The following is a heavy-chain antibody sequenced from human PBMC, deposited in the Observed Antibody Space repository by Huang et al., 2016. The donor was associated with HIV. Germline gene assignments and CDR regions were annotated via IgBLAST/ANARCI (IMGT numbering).Heavy chain of an antibody. D-gene: IGHD1-26*01. J-gene: IGHJ4*02. CDR1: GVSFSGYY. CDR3: ARDGPERSSGNYGASDY. V-gene: IGHV4-34*01. Sequence: QVQLQQWGAGPLKPSETLSLTCAVYGVSFSGYYWGWIRQPPGKGLEWLGESNESGSTNHHRSLKSGFTVSVDTSKNQFSRGRSSVTAADTAVYYCARDGPERSSGNYGASDYWGQGTLGTVSS. CDR2: SNESGST.